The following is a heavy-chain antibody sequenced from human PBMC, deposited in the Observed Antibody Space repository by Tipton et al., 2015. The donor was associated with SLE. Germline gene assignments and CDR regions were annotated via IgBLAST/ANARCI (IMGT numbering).Heavy chain of an antibody. Sequence: TLSLTCTVSGYSISTGYYWAWIRQPPGKGLEWIGNIFYSGDTYYNPSLKSRVTISVDTSKNQFSLKLNSVTAADTAVYYCARDLGTDSPYYLDYWGQGTLVTVSS. CDR1: GYSISTGYY. J-gene: IGHJ4*02. CDR3: ARDLGTDSPYYLDY. CDR2: IFYSGDT. D-gene: IGHD2-21*01. V-gene: IGHV4-38-2*02.